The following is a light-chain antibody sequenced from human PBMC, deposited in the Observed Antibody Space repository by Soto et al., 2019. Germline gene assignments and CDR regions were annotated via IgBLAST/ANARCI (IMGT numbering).Light chain of an antibody. J-gene: IGKJ4*01. CDR2: AAS. CDR1: QSIGGF. V-gene: IGKV1-39*01. Sequence: DIQMTQPPSCLAVSVGDRVTITCRTSQSIGGFLNWYQQKIGKAPKLLIYAASSLQSGVPSRFSGSGSGTDFTLTISSLQPEDFATYYWQQSYSTPLTFGGGTKVDIK. CDR3: QQSYSTPLT.